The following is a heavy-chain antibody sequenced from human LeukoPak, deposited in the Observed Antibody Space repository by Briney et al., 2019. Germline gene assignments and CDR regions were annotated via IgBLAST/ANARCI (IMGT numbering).Heavy chain of an antibody. V-gene: IGHV1-2*06. CDR1: GYTFTGYY. CDR2: INPNSGGT. CDR3: ARVHYAIAAAPDGWFDP. D-gene: IGHD6-13*01. Sequence: GASVKVSCKASGYTFTGYYMHWVRQAPGQGLEWMGRINPNSGGTNYAQKFQGRVTMTRDTSISTAYMELSRLRSGDTAVYYCARVHYAIAAAPDGWFDPWGQGTLVTVSS. J-gene: IGHJ5*02.